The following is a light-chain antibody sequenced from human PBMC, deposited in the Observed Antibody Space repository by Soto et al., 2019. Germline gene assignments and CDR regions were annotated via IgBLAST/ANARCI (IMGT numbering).Light chain of an antibody. V-gene: IGKV3-11*01. CDR1: QSVSSY. CDR2: DAS. Sequence: EIVLTQSPATLSLSPGERATLSCRASQSVSSYLAWYQQKPGQAPRLLIYDASNRATGIPARFSGSGSGTDFTLTISSLEPEDFAVYYCQXRSNWPPSITFGQGTRLEIK. CDR3: QXRSNWPPSIT. J-gene: IGKJ5*01.